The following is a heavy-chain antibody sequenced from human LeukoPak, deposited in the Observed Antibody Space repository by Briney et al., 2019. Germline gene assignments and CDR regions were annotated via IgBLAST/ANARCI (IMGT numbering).Heavy chain of an antibody. CDR2: IKSKTDGGTT. J-gene: IGHJ5*02. V-gene: IGHV3-15*01. CDR1: GFTFSNAW. CDR3: LTDRYNWTARDWLDP. D-gene: IGHD1-1*01. Sequence: PGGSLRLPCAASGFTFSNAWMIWVRQAPGKGLEWVVRIKSKTDGGTTDYAAPVKGRFTISRDDSKNTLYLQVNSLKTDGTAVYECLTDRYNWTARDWLDPWGEGTLVPVSS.